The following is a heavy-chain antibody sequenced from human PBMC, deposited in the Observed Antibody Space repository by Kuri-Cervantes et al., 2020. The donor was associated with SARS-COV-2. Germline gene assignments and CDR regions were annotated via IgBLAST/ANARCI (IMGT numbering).Heavy chain of an antibody. J-gene: IGHJ4*02. D-gene: IGHD3-10*01. V-gene: IGHV3-23*01. CDR3: AKDLISASYFGSGSPDY. Sequence: GESLKISCTASGFTFSSYAMSWVRQAPGKGLEWVSTVSGSGVSTCYADSVKGRFTISRDNSASTMFLQMNSLRAEDTALYFCAKDLISASYFGSGSPDYWGQGTLVTVSS. CDR2: VSGSGVST. CDR1: GFTFSSYA.